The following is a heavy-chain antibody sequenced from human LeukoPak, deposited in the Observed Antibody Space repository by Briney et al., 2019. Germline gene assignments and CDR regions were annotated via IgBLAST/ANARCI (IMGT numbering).Heavy chain of an antibody. V-gene: IGHV4-59*08. Sequence: PSETLSFTCTVSGGSISSYYCSWIRQAPGKGLEWIGYIYYRGSTHYNPSLKSRVTISADTSKKQFSLKLSSVTAADTAVYYCARHSYYDILTGFDPWGQGTLVTVSS. CDR1: GGSISSYY. CDR2: IYYRGST. D-gene: IGHD3-9*01. J-gene: IGHJ5*02. CDR3: ARHSYYDILTGFDP.